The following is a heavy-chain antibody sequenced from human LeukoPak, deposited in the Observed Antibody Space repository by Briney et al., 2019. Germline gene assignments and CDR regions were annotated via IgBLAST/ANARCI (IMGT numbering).Heavy chain of an antibody. D-gene: IGHD3-22*01. V-gene: IGHV3-23*01. Sequence: PGGSLRLSCAAPGFTFSSYAMSWVRQAPGKGLEWVSAISGSGGSTYYADSVKGRFTISRDNSKNTLYLQMNSLRAEDTAVYYCAKDPGYYYDSSGYIDYWGQGTLVTVSS. CDR2: ISGSGGST. J-gene: IGHJ4*02. CDR3: AKDPGYYYDSSGYIDY. CDR1: GFTFSSYA.